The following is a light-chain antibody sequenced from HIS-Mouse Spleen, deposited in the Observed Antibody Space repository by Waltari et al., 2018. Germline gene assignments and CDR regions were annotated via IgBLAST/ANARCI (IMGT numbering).Light chain of an antibody. Sequence: SYELTQPPSVSVSPGQTARITCSGDALPKKYAYWYQQKSGQAPVLVLYEDSKRPSGIPGRFSGSSSGTMATLTISGAQVEDEADDYCYSTDSSGNHRVFGGGTKLTVL. CDR1: ALPKKY. CDR2: EDS. V-gene: IGLV3-10*01. J-gene: IGLJ2*01. CDR3: YSTDSSGNHRV.